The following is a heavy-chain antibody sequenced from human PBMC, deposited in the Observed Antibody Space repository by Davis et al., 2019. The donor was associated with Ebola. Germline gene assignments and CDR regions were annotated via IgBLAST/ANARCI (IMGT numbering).Heavy chain of an antibody. CDR2: ISYRSSFP. CDR1: GFSFSDHY. V-gene: IGHV3-11*06. J-gene: IGHJ4*02. D-gene: IGHD3-3*01. CDR3: ARPKNDFWSGYYY. Sequence: GESLKISCTASGFSFSDHYMSWIRQVPAKGLEWFSYISYRSSFPQYADSVKGRFTVSRDNAKNSLYLQMNSLRAEDTAIYYCARPKNDFWSGYYYWGQGTLATVSS.